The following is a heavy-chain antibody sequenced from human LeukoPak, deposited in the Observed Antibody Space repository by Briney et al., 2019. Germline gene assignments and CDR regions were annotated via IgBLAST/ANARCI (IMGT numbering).Heavy chain of an antibody. CDR2: IRYDGSNK. J-gene: IGHJ4*02. D-gene: IGHD6-13*01. CDR1: GFTFSSYG. V-gene: IGHV3-30*02. Sequence: PGGSLRLSRAASGFTFSSYGMHWVRQAPGKGLEWVAFIRYDGSNKYYADSVKGRFTISRDNSKNTLYLQMNSLRAEDTAVYYCAKSLPGIAAAGRVLDYWGQGTLVTVSS. CDR3: AKSLPGIAAAGRVLDY.